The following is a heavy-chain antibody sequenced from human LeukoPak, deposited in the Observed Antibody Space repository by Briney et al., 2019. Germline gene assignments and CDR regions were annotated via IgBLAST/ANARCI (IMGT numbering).Heavy chain of an antibody. CDR3: ARAYYGSGSFVGYYYYYYMDV. CDR1: GGSFSGYY. Sequence: KTSETLSLTCAVHGGSFSGYYWSWIRQPPGKGLEWIGEINHSGSTNYNPSLKSRVTISVDTSKNQFSLKLSSVAAADTAVYYCARAYYGSGSFVGYYYYYYMDVWGKGTTVTISS. V-gene: IGHV4-34*01. D-gene: IGHD3-10*01. J-gene: IGHJ6*03. CDR2: INHSGST.